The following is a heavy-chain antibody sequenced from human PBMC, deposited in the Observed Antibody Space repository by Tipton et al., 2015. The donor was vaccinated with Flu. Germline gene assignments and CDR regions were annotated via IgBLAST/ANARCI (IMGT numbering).Heavy chain of an antibody. V-gene: IGHV4-4*07. D-gene: IGHD3-10*01. CDR3: ARFSVRGESDY. CDR2: IYSSGST. CDR1: GGSINSYY. J-gene: IGHJ4*02. Sequence: TLSLTCTVSGGSINSYYWSWIRQSAGKGLEWIGRIYSSGSTNYNPSLKSRVTMSVDTSKNQFSLKMSSVTAADTAVYYCARFSVRGESDYWGQGTLVPVSS.